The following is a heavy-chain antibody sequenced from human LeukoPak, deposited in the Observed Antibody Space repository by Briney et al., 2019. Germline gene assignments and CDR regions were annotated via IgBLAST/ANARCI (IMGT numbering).Heavy chain of an antibody. CDR3: AKDQRAVAGTGAFDI. CDR1: GFTFDDYA. CDR2: ISWNSGSI. Sequence: GGSLRLSCAASGFTFDDYAMHWVRQAPGKGLEWVSGISWNSGSIGYADSVKGRFTISRDNAKNSLYLQMNSLRAEDMALYYCAKDQRAVAGTGAFDIWGQGTMVTVSS. J-gene: IGHJ3*02. V-gene: IGHV3-9*03. D-gene: IGHD6-19*01.